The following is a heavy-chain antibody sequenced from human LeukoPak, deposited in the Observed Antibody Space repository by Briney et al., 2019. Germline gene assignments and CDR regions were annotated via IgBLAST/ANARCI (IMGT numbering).Heavy chain of an antibody. CDR2: ISAYNGNT. V-gene: IGHV1-18*01. Sequence: ASVKVSCKASGYTFTSYGISWVRQAPGQGLEWMGWISAYNGNTNYAQKLQGRVTMTTDTSTSTAYMELRSLRSDDTAVYYCAKPRSGSGSFFRGYSFDYWGQGTLVTVSS. D-gene: IGHD3-10*01. J-gene: IGHJ4*02. CDR1: GYTFTSYG. CDR3: AKPRSGSGSFFRGYSFDY.